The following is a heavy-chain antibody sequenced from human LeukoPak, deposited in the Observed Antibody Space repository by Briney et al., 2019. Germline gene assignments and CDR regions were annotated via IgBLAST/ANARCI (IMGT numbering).Heavy chain of an antibody. J-gene: IGHJ4*02. CDR2: INHSGST. D-gene: IGHD3-3*01. Sequence: SETLSLTCAVYGGSFSGYYWSWIRQPPGKGLEWIGEINHSGSTNYNPSLKSRVTISVDTSKNQFSLKLSSVTAADTAVYYCAGAITIFGVVIWGQGTRVTVSS. CDR1: GGSFSGYY. V-gene: IGHV4-34*01. CDR3: AGAITIFGVVI.